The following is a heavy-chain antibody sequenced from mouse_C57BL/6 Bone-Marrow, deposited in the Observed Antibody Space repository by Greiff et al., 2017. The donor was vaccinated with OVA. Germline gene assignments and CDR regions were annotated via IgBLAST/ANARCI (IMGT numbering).Heavy chain of an antibody. CDR3: ARYLPSTTVVGEDY. Sequence: EVKVEESGGGLVQPGGSLSLSCAASGFTFTDYYMSWVRQPPGKALEWLGFIRNKANGYTTEYSASVKGRFTISRDNSQSILDLQMNALRAEDSATYYCARYLPSTTVVGEDYWGQGTSVTVSS. CDR1: GFTFTDYY. CDR2: IRNKANGYTT. V-gene: IGHV7-3*01. D-gene: IGHD1-1*01. J-gene: IGHJ4*01.